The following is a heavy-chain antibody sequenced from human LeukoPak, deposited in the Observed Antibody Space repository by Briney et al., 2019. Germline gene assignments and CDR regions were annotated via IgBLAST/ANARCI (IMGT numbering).Heavy chain of an antibody. J-gene: IGHJ4*02. Sequence: ASVKVSCKASGYTFTGYYMHWVRQAPGQGLEWMGRINPNSGGTSYAQKFQGRVTMTRDASISTAYMELSRLRSDDTAVYYCARNSWELPDYWGQGTLVTVSS. CDR1: GYTFTGYY. CDR2: INPNSGGT. CDR3: ARNSWELPDY. D-gene: IGHD1-26*01. V-gene: IGHV1-2*06.